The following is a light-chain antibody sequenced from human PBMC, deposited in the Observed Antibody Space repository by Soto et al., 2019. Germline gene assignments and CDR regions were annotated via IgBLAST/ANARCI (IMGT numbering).Light chain of an antibody. Sequence: EIVLTQSPGTLSLSPGERATLSCRASQSVSSSYLAWYQHKPGQAPRLLIYGATSRATGIPHRFSGSGSGTDFTLTIRRLEPEDFAVYYCQQYGSSPPWTFGQGTKVEIK. CDR1: QSVSSSY. J-gene: IGKJ1*01. V-gene: IGKV3-20*01. CDR3: QQYGSSPPWT. CDR2: GAT.